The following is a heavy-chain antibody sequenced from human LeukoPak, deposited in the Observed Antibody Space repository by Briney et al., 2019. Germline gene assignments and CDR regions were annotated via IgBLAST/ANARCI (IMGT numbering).Heavy chain of an antibody. Sequence: GGSLSLSCTASGFPFGDYAMSWFRQAPGKGLEWVGFIRSKAYGGTTEYAASVKGRFTISRDDSKSIAYLQMNSLKTEDTAVYYCTRAYYDFWSGYYGSGLNWFDPWGQGTLVTVSS. CDR2: IRSKAYGGTT. CDR1: GFPFGDYA. J-gene: IGHJ5*02. CDR3: TRAYYDFWSGYYGSGLNWFDP. D-gene: IGHD3-3*01. V-gene: IGHV3-49*03.